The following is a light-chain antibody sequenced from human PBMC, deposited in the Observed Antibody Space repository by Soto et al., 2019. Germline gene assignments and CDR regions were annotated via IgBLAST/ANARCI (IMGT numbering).Light chain of an antibody. Sequence: LPQPASVAGSRRQSITISCTGTSREVGGYNYVSWYQQHPGKAPKLLIYEVSDRPSGVSDRFSGSKSGNTASLTIFGLQAEDESDYYCISYTTSGTHVFGTGTKVTVL. CDR3: ISYTTSGTHV. V-gene: IGLV2-14*01. J-gene: IGLJ1*01. CDR1: SREVGGYNY. CDR2: EVS.